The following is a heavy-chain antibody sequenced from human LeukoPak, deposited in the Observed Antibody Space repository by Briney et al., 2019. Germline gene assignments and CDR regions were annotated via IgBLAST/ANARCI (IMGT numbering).Heavy chain of an antibody. J-gene: IGHJ4*02. Sequence: ASVKVSCKASGYTFTSYDINWVRQATGQGLEWVGWMNPNSGNTGYAQKFQGRVTMTRNTSISTAYMELSSLRSEDTAVYYCARALSWSDGPYYFDYWGQGTLVTVSS. V-gene: IGHV1-8*01. CDR1: GYTFTSYD. D-gene: IGHD1-26*01. CDR3: ARALSWSDGPYYFDY. CDR2: MNPNSGNT.